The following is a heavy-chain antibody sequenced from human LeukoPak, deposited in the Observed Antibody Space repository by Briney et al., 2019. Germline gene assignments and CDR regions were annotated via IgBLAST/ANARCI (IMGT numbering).Heavy chain of an antibody. D-gene: IGHD2-15*01. CDR1: GFTFSSYA. Sequence: GRSLRLSCAASGFTFSSYAMHWVRQAPGKGLEWVAVISYDGSNKYYADSVKGRFTISRDNSKNTLYLQMNSLRAEDTAVYYCAKDQKVVVPVASDFDYWGQGTLVTVSS. CDR3: AKDQKVVVPVASDFDY. J-gene: IGHJ4*02. CDR2: ISYDGSNK. V-gene: IGHV3-30-3*01.